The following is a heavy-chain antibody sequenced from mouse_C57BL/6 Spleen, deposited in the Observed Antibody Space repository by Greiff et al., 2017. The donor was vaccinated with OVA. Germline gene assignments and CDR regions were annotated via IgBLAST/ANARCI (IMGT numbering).Heavy chain of an antibody. CDR1: GYTFTGYW. CDR2: ILPGSGST. CDR3: ARSTDYYGSSYEAWFAY. V-gene: IGHV1-9*01. J-gene: IGHJ3*01. Sequence: VQVVESGAELMKPGASVKLSCKATGYTFTGYWIEWVKQRPGHGLEWIGEILPGSGSTNYNEKFKGKATFTADTSSNTAYMQLSSLTTEDSAIYYCARSTDYYGSSYEAWFAYWGQGTLVTVSA. D-gene: IGHD1-1*01.